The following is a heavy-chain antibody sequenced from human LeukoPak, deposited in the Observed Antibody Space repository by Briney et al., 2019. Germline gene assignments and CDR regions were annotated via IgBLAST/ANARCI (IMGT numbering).Heavy chain of an antibody. CDR1: GLTFNAYW. J-gene: IGHJ4*02. D-gene: IGHD3-10*01. CDR3: ARLKDDVTRLDY. CDR2: INQDGSER. Sequence: GGSLRLSCAAAGLTFNAYWMSWVRQAPGKGPEWVASINQDGSERRYVDSVQGRFTISRDNTKNSLFVQMNSLRAEDTAVYYCARLKDDVTRLDYWGQGTLITVSS. V-gene: IGHV3-7*01.